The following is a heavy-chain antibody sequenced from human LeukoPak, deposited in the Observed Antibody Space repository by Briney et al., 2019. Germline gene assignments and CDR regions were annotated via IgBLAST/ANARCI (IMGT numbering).Heavy chain of an antibody. D-gene: IGHD3-3*01. Sequence: ASVKVSCKASGYTFTSYYMHWVRQAPGQGLEWMGWINPNSGGTNYAQKFQGRVTMTRDTSISTAYMELSRLRSDDTAVYYCARGGGILRFLEWLFDYWGQGTLVTVSS. CDR1: GYTFTSYY. CDR2: INPNSGGT. J-gene: IGHJ4*02. CDR3: ARGGGILRFLEWLFDY. V-gene: IGHV1-2*02.